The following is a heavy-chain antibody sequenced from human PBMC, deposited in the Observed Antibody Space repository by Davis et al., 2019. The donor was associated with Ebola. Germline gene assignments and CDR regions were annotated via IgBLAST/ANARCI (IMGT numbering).Heavy chain of an antibody. CDR2: ISYDGDNE. J-gene: IGHJ3*02. Sequence: GGSLRLSCVASAFTFSSYATHWIRQAPGKGLEWVAVISYDGDNENYADSVKGRFTISRDNSKNTLYLQMNSLREEDTAMYYCARTYYYDDSGYRNAFDIWGQGTMVTVSS. D-gene: IGHD3-22*01. V-gene: IGHV3-30-3*01. CDR1: AFTFSSYA. CDR3: ARTYYYDDSGYRNAFDI.